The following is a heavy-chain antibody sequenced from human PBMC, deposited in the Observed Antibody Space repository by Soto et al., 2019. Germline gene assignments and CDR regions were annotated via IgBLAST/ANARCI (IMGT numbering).Heavy chain of an antibody. V-gene: IGHV3-23*01. D-gene: IGHD2-15*01. CDR2: ITGSGATT. J-gene: IGHJ4*02. Sequence: PLLESGGGLVPPGGSLTLSCAASGFTFGDYAMSWVRQAPGKGLEWVSGITGSGATTYYADSVKGRFTISRDNSKNTLYLQMNSLRAEDTAVFYCAKIVSEVVAATTFDHWGQGTLVTVSS. CDR3: AKIVSEVVAATTFDH. CDR1: GFTFGDYA.